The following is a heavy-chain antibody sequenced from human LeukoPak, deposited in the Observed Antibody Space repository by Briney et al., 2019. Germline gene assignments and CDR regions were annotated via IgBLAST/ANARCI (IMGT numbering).Heavy chain of an antibody. Sequence: SETLSLTCTVSGGSISRGDYYWSWIRQPPGKGLEWIGYIYYSGSTYYNPSLKSRVAISLDTSKNRFSLQLISVTAADTAVYYCARTHGIAGATFFDYWGQGTLVTVSS. J-gene: IGHJ4*02. V-gene: IGHV4-30-4*08. CDR2: IYYSGST. D-gene: IGHD1-26*01. CDR1: GGSISRGDYY. CDR3: ARTHGIAGATFFDY.